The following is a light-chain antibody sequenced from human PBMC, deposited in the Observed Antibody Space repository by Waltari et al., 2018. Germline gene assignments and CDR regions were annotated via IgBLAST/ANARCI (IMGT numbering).Light chain of an antibody. CDR1: ALPTQY. Sequence: SYELTQPPSVSVSTGQTATITCSGDALPTQYAYWYQQRPCQAPVLMISRDTERPSGVPERFSGSTSGTTVSLTITGVQAEDEADYYCQSADTSGIYVFGPGTRVTVL. J-gene: IGLJ1*01. CDR3: QSADTSGIYV. CDR2: RDT. V-gene: IGLV3-25*03.